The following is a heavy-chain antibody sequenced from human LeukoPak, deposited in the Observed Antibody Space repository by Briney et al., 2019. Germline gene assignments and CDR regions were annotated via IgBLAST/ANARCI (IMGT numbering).Heavy chain of an antibody. CDR2: IDYSGNT. CDR1: GGSISSYY. V-gene: IGHV4-59*08. J-gene: IGHJ4*02. Sequence: SETLSLTCSVSGGSISSYYWSWVRQPPGKGLELIGYIDYSGNTNYNPSLKSRVTISVDTSKNQSSLKLSSVTAADTAVYYCARVLWFGETEYFDYWGQGTLVTVSS. D-gene: IGHD3-10*01. CDR3: ARVLWFGETEYFDY.